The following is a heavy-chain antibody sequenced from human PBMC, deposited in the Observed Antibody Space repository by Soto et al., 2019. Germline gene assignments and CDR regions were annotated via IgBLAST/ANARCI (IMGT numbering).Heavy chain of an antibody. J-gene: IGHJ6*02. CDR1: GFTFSSYG. D-gene: IGHD3-3*01. Sequence: GGSLRLSCAASGFTFSSYGMHWVRQAPGKGLEWVAVISYDGSNKYYADSVKGRFTISRDNSKNTLYLQMNSLRAEDTAVYYCAKDEFRVSYYDFWSGYGFYYYGMDVWGQGTTVTVSS. CDR2: ISYDGSNK. V-gene: IGHV3-30*18. CDR3: AKDEFRVSYYDFWSGYGFYYYGMDV.